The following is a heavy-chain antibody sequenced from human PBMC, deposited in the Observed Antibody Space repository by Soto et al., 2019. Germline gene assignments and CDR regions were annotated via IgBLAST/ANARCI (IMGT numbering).Heavy chain of an antibody. CDR1: GGSISSYY. CDR3: ATGRFSAMIRGVIMFDP. J-gene: IGHJ5*02. D-gene: IGHD3-10*01. CDR2: IHYSGST. V-gene: IGHV4-59*01. Sequence: QVLLQESGPGLVKPSETLSLTCTVSGGSISSYYWNWIRQPPGKGLEWIGYIHYSGSTNYNPSLKSGVTISVDASNNQFSLNLSSVTAADTAVYYCATGRFSAMIRGVIMFDPWGQGTLVTVSS.